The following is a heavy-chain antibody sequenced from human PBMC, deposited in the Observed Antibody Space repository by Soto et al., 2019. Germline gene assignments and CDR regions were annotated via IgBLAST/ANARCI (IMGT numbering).Heavy chain of an antibody. CDR2: IYYSGST. CDR1: GGSISSVGHY. D-gene: IGHD6-25*01. Sequence: PSETLSLTCSVSGGSISSVGHYWTWIRQQPGKGLEWIGYIYYSGSTDYNPSLKSRVTTSVDRSKNQFSLNLSSVTAADTAIYYCARESGGYESSTRYGLDVRGQGTKVTVYS. J-gene: IGHJ6*02. CDR3: ARESGGYESSTRYGLDV. V-gene: IGHV4-31*03.